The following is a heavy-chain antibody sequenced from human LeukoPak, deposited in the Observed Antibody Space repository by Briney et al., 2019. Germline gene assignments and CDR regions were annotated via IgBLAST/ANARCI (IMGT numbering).Heavy chain of an antibody. CDR1: GGSISSYY. CDR2: IYTSGST. CDR3: ARDFYGSGSYYIDY. V-gene: IGHV4-4*07. Sequence: SETLSLTCTVSGGSISSYYWSWIRQPAGKGLEWIGRIYTSGSTNYDPSLKSRVTMSVDTSKNQFSLKLSSVTAADTAVYYCARDFYGSGSYYIDYWGQGTLVTVFS. D-gene: IGHD3-10*01. J-gene: IGHJ4*02.